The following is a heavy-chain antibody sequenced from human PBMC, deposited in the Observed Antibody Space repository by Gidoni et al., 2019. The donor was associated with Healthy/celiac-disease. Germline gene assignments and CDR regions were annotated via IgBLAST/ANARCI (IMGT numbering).Heavy chain of an antibody. Sequence: QVQLVQSGAEVKQPGSSVKVSCKASGGTLSSYAISWVRQAPGQGLEWMGGITPIFGTANYAQKFPGRVTITADESPSTAYMELSSLRSEDTAVYYCARDSGYSYGSTFDYWGQGTLVTVSS. CDR3: ARDSGYSYGSTFDY. J-gene: IGHJ4*02. V-gene: IGHV1-69*01. D-gene: IGHD5-18*01. CDR2: ITPIFGTA. CDR1: GGTLSSYA.